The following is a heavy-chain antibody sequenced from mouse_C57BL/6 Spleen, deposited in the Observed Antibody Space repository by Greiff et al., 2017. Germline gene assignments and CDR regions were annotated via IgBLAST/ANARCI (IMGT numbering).Heavy chain of an antibody. Sequence: QVQLQQPGAELVRPGSSVKLSCKASGYTFTSYWMDWVKQRPGQGLEWIGNIYPSDSETHYNQKFKDKATLTVDKSSSTAYMQLSSLTSEDSAVYYCAREGYYGNYEVYFDYWGQGATLTVSS. J-gene: IGHJ2*01. D-gene: IGHD2-1*01. CDR1: GYTFTSYW. V-gene: IGHV1-61*01. CDR3: AREGYYGNYEVYFDY. CDR2: IYPSDSET.